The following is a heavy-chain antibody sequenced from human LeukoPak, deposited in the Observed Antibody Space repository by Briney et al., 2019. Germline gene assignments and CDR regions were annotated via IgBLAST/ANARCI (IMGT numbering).Heavy chain of an antibody. D-gene: IGHD1-1*01. J-gene: IGHJ6*02. Sequence: SETLSLTCTVSGGSISSGGYYWSWIRQHPGKGLEWIGYIYYSGSTNYNPSLKSRVTISVDTSKNQFSLKLSSVTAADTAVYYCARVRHANYYYYYYGMDVWGQGTTVTVSS. CDR3: ARVRHANYYYYYYGMDV. CDR1: GGSISSGGYY. V-gene: IGHV4-61*08. CDR2: IYYSGST.